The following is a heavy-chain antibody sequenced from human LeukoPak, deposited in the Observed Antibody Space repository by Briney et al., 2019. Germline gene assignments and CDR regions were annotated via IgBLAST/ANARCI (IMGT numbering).Heavy chain of an antibody. CDR2: INHSGST. D-gene: IGHD3-10*01. CDR1: GGSFSGYY. CDR3: ARVYYYGSGRRFDH. J-gene: IGHJ5*02. V-gene: IGHV4-34*01. Sequence: SETLSLTCAVYGGSFSGYYWSWIRQPPGKGLEWIGEINHSGSTNYNPSLKSRVTISVDTSKNQFSLKLSSVTAADTAVYYCARVYYYGSGRRFDHWGQGTLVTVSS.